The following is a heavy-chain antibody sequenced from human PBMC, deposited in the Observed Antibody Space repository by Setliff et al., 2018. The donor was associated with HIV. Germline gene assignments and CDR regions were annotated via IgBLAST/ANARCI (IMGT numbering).Heavy chain of an antibody. D-gene: IGHD2-2*02. CDR3: ARQERYCTSADCYRYFNY. V-gene: IGHV4-39*07. J-gene: IGHJ4*02. Sequence: SETLSLTCTVSGASISSSTDYWGWIRQSPGKGLEWIGSRYYSGSTYQNPSLKSRVTIPVDTSKNQFSLKLSSVTAADTAVYYCARQERYCTSADCYRYFNYWGQGTLVTVSS. CDR2: RYYSGST. CDR1: GASISSSTDY.